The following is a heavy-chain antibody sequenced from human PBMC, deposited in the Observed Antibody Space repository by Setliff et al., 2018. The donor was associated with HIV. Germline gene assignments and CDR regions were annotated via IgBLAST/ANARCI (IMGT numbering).Heavy chain of an antibody. CDR1: GGSISSSSYY. CDR2: IYYSGST. J-gene: IGHJ4*02. Sequence: SETLSLTCTVSGGSISSSSYYWGWIRQPPGKGLEWIGSIYYSGSTYYNPSLKSRVTISVDTSKNQFSLKLSSVTAADTAVYYCARHWSGYSRGWYGEELDYWGQGTLVTVSS. CDR3: ARHWSGYSRGWYGEELDY. V-gene: IGHV4-39*01. D-gene: IGHD6-19*01.